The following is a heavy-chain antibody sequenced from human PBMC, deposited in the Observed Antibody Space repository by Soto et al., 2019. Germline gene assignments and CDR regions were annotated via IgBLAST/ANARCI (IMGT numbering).Heavy chain of an antibody. V-gene: IGHV3-21*01. Sequence: GGSLRLSCAASGFTFSSYSMNWVRQAPGKGLEWVSSISSSSSYIYYADSVKGRFTISRDNAKNSLYLQMNSLRAEDTAVYYCARVAGGWYSDYWGQGTLVTVSS. D-gene: IGHD6-19*01. CDR1: GFTFSSYS. CDR3: ARVAGGWYSDY. CDR2: ISSSSSYI. J-gene: IGHJ4*02.